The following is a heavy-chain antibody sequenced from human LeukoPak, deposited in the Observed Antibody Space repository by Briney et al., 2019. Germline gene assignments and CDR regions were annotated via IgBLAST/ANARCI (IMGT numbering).Heavy chain of an antibody. D-gene: IGHD1-1*01. CDR3: ARDQSRVREYWYFDL. V-gene: IGHV4-59*11. CDR1: GGSISGQY. J-gene: IGHJ2*01. CDR2: IYYTGIT. Sequence: PSETLSLTCTVSGGSISGQYWSLIRQPPGKGLEWIGYIYYTGITKYNPSLKSRVTISVDMSKNQFSLKLSSVTAADTAVYYCARDQSRVREYWYFDLWGRGTLVTVSS.